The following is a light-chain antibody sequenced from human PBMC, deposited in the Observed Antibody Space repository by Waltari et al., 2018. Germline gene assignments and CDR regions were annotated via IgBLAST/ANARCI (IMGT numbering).Light chain of an antibody. CDR2: YMSDSEK. V-gene: IGLV5-37*01. CDR3: MFWPNNVWV. Sequence: QPVLIQLPSSSASPGESARLTSTLPTDINVGDFIIYWYQQTQGSPPRFLLYYMSDSEKAQGRGVPSRFSGSKEASANAGVLLISGRQSEDEADYYCMFWPNNVWVFGGGTRLTVL. J-gene: IGLJ3*02. CDR1: TDINVGDFI.